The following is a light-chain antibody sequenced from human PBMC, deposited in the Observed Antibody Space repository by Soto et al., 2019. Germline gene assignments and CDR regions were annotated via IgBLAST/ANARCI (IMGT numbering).Light chain of an antibody. CDR1: QSVSSSY. Sequence: EIVLTQSPGPLSLSPGERATLSCRASQSVSSSYLAWYQQKPGQAPRLLIYGASSRATGIPDRFSGSGSGPDFTLTISRLEPEDFAVYYCQQYGSSPPTFGQGTKVEIK. V-gene: IGKV3-20*01. CDR2: GAS. J-gene: IGKJ1*01. CDR3: QQYGSSPPT.